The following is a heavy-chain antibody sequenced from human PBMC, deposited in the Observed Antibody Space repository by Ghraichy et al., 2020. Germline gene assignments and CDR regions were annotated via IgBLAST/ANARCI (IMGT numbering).Heavy chain of an antibody. Sequence: GGSLRLSCAASGFTFSSYSMNWVRQAPGKGLEWVSSISSSSSYIYYADSVKGRFTISRDNAKNSLYLQMNSLRAEDTAVYYCARDDGYNAAAFDIWGQGTMVTVSS. D-gene: IGHD5-24*01. J-gene: IGHJ3*02. CDR2: ISSSSSYI. V-gene: IGHV3-21*01. CDR1: GFTFSSYS. CDR3: ARDDGYNAAAFDI.